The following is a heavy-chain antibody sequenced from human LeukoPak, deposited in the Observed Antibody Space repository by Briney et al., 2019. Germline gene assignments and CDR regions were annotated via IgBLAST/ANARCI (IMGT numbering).Heavy chain of an antibody. CDR3: ARERGSDFWSLNWFDP. J-gene: IGHJ5*02. CDR2: INHSGST. CDR1: GGSFSGYY. D-gene: IGHD3-3*01. Sequence: SETLSLTCAVYGGSFSGYYWSWIRQPPGKGLEWIGEINHSGSTNYNPSLKSRVTISVDTSKNQFSLKLSSVTAADTAVYYCARERGSDFWSLNWFDPWGQGTLVTVSS. V-gene: IGHV4-34*01.